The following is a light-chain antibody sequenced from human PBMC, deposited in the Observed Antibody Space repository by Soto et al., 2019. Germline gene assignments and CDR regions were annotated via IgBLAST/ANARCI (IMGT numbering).Light chain of an antibody. Sequence: QSVLTQPPSVSGAPGQRVSISCTGSSSNLGAGYDVHWYRQLPGAAPKVLIYGGNNRPSGVPDRFSGSKSGTSASLAITGLQSEDEAYYYCQSYDTSLSGLVVFGGGTKLTVL. J-gene: IGLJ2*01. CDR3: QSYDTSLSGLVV. CDR1: SSNLGAGYD. CDR2: GGN. V-gene: IGLV1-40*01.